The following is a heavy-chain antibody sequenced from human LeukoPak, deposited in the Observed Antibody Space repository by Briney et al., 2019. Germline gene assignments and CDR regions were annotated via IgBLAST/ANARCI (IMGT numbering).Heavy chain of an antibody. CDR1: GFTFTSYE. Sequence: PGGSLRLSCAASGFTFTSYEMNWVRQAPGKGLEWVSYISSSGRNIYYADPVKGRFTISRDNAKNSRYLQMHSLRAEDTAMYYCASQRWLQSSFDYWGQGTLVTVSS. CDR3: ASQRWLQSSFDY. CDR2: ISSSGRNI. V-gene: IGHV3-48*03. D-gene: IGHD5-24*01. J-gene: IGHJ4*02.